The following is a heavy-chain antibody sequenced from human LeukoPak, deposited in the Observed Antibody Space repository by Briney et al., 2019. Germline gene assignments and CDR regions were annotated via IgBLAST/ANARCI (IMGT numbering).Heavy chain of an antibody. V-gene: IGHV3-23*01. J-gene: IGHJ4*02. Sequence: PGGSLRLSCAASGLNFSTYSMNWVRQAPGKGLKWVSAITGSGLTTYYADSVKGRFTISRDNSKNTLYLQMNSLRAEDTAVYYCAKDLSPGPDWGQGILVTVSS. CDR2: ITGSGLTT. CDR1: GLNFSTYS. CDR3: AKDLSPGPD.